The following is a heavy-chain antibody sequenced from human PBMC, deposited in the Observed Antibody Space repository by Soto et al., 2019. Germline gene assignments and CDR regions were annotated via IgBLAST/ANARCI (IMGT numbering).Heavy chain of an antibody. CDR1: DGNIRSGGYC. V-gene: IGHV4-30-4*08. J-gene: IGHJ4*02. CDR3: ARDQIVSSLIDY. Sequence: LLPQRLSYTVSDGNIRSGGYCWSCIRQHPGKGLEWIGYIYYSGSTYYNPSLKSRVTISVDTSKNQFSLKLSSVTAADTAVYYCARDQIVSSLIDYWGQGTLVTVSS. D-gene: IGHD3-22*01. CDR2: IYYSGST.